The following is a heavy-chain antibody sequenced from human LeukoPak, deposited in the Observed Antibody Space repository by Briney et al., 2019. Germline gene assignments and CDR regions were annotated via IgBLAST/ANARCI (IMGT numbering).Heavy chain of an antibody. V-gene: IGHV3-30*02. CDR3: AKGWITIFGVVIGAFDI. J-gene: IGHJ3*02. D-gene: IGHD3-3*01. CDR2: IRYDGSNK. Sequence: PGGSLRLSCAASGFTFSSYGMHWVRQAPGKGLEWVAFIRYDGSNKYYADSVKGRFTISRDNSKNTLYLQMNSLRAEDTAVYYCAKGWITIFGVVIGAFDIWGQGTMVTVSS. CDR1: GFTFSSYG.